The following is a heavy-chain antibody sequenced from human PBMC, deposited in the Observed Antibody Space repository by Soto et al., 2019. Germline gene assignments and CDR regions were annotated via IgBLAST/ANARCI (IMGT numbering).Heavy chain of an antibody. V-gene: IGHV1-69*13. J-gene: IGHJ4*02. D-gene: IGHD5-12*01. CDR3: ARARVATDSSSSFMGFDY. CDR1: GGTFSSYA. CDR2: IIPIFGTA. Sequence: SVKVSCKASGGTFSSYAISWVRQAPGQGLEWMGGIIPIFGTANYAQKFQGRVTITADESTSTAYMELSSLRSEDTAVYYCARARVATDSSSSFMGFDYWGQGTLVTVYS.